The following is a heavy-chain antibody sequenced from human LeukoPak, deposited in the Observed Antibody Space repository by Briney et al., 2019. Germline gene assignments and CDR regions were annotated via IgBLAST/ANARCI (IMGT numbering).Heavy chain of an antibody. V-gene: IGHV1-2*02. Sequence: ASVKVSCKASGYTFTGYYMHWVRQAPGQGLEWMGWINPNSGGTNYAQKFQGRVTMTRDTSISTAYMELSRLRSDDTAVYYCARAKKYHLHSKDDAFDIWGQGTMVTVSS. D-gene: IGHD1-14*01. CDR1: GYTFTGYY. J-gene: IGHJ3*02. CDR2: INPNSGGT. CDR3: ARAKKYHLHSKDDAFDI.